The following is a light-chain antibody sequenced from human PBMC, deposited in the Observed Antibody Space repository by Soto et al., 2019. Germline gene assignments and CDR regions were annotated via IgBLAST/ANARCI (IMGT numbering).Light chain of an antibody. CDR3: QQTYNPPWT. CDR1: QTITRY. J-gene: IGKJ1*01. CDR2: GAS. V-gene: IGKV1-39*01. Sequence: DIQMTQSPSSVSASVGDRVTITCRAGQTITRYLNWYQQKPGKAPNLLIYGASTLQSGVPSRFTGSGSGTDFTLTISSLQPEDFATYYCQQTYNPPWTFGLGTKVDI.